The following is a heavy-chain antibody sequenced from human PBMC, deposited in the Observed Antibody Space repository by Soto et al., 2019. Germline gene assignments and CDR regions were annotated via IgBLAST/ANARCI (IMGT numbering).Heavy chain of an antibody. J-gene: IGHJ4*02. CDR2: IIPIIGTP. D-gene: IGHD2-15*01. CDR1: GGTFRNHV. CDR3: ARALECRGGNIPPFDF. Sequence: SVKVSCKDSGGTFRNHVFNWVRQAPGQGLEWMGGIIPIIGTPNYAQKFQGRVTITADASTNTVYLDVSSLRSQDTAVYYCARALECRGGNIPPFDFWGKGTLVPVSS. V-gene: IGHV1-69*13.